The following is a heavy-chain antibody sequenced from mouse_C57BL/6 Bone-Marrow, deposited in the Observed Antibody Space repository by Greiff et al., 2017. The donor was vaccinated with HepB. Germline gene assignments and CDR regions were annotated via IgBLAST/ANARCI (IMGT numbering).Heavy chain of an antibody. Sequence: EVKLMESGAELVRPGASVKLSCTASGFNIKDDYMHWVKQRPEQGLEWIGWIDPENGDTEYASKFQGKATITADTSSNTAYLQLSSLTSEDTAVYYCTRGRGGAMDYWGQGTSVTVSS. CDR2: IDPENGDT. D-gene: IGHD3-3*01. V-gene: IGHV14-4*01. CDR1: GFNIKDDY. CDR3: TRGRGGAMDY. J-gene: IGHJ4*01.